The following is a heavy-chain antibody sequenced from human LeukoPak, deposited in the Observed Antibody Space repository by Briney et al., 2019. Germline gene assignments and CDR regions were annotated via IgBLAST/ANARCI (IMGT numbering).Heavy chain of an antibody. CDR3: TRDLTNWNDATFDI. CDR2: IKQDGSDK. V-gene: IGHV3-7*01. J-gene: IGHJ3*02. D-gene: IGHD1-1*01. CDR1: GFTFSYYW. Sequence: PGGSLRLSCAASGFTFSYYWMGWVRQAPGKGLEWVANIKQDGSDKYYVDSVKGRFTISRDNAKNSLYLQMNSLSAEDTAMYYCTRDLTNWNDATFDIWGQGTMVTVSS.